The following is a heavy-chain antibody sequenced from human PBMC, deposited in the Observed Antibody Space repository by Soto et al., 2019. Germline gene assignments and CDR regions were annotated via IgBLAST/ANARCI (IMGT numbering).Heavy chain of an antibody. Sequence: VSVKVSCKASGYTLTRYPMHWVSQAPVQRLEWMGWINAGNGNTKYSQKFQGRVTITRDTSASTAYMELSSLRSEDTAVYYCARGVGVPAAIAWFDPWGQGTLVSVSS. V-gene: IGHV1-3*01. CDR1: GYTLTRYP. CDR2: INAGNGNT. J-gene: IGHJ5*02. D-gene: IGHD2-2*01. CDR3: ARGVGVPAAIAWFDP.